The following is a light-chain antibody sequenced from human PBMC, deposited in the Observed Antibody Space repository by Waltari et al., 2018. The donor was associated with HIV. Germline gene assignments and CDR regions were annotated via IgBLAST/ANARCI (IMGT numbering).Light chain of an antibody. CDR1: HDVSDY. CDR2: GAS. V-gene: IGKV1-8*01. CDR3: QHYYTSPGA. Sequence: IWLTQSPSSVSASIGDRVTLTCRASHDVSDYLAWYRQKPGKAPELLIYGASTLQSGVPSRFSGSGSGTDFTLTISCLQSEDFATFYCQHYYTSPGAFGQGTQVQIK. J-gene: IGKJ1*01.